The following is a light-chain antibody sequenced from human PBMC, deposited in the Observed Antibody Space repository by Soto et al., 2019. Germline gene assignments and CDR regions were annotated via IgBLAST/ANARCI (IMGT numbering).Light chain of an antibody. J-gene: IGLJ1*01. CDR3: QSYDSSLSGPSYV. V-gene: IGLV1-40*01. CDR2: GNS. Sequence: QSVLTQPPSVSGAPGQRVTISCTGSSSNIGAGYDVHWYQQLPGIAPKLLIYGNSNRPSGVPDRFSGSKSGTSASLAITGLQAEDEADYYCQSYDSSLSGPSYVFGTGTKVTVL. CDR1: SSNIGAGYD.